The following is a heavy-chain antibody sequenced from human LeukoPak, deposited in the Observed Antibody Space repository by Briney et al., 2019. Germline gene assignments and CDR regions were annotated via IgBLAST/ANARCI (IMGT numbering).Heavy chain of an antibody. Sequence: SETLSLTCTVSGGSVDNSDYYWSWIRQPPGKGLEWIGYIHYSGSTFYNPSLKSRLTMSLATSKNQFSLKLTSVTAADTAVYYCARYYYRSESCYNPLDYWGQGTLVTVSS. J-gene: IGHJ4*02. CDR2: IHYSGST. V-gene: IGHV4-30-4*01. CDR1: GGSVDNSDYY. CDR3: ARYYYRSESCYNPLDY. D-gene: IGHD3-10*01.